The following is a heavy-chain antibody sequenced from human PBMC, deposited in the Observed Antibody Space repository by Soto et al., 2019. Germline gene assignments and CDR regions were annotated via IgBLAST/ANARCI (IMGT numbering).Heavy chain of an antibody. CDR3: AGGDYSSGWYYFDY. V-gene: IGHV4-61*08. CDR2: IYYSGST. Sequence: SETLSLTCSVSGGSISSGGYYWSWIRQHPGKGLEWIGYIYYSGSTNYNPSLKSRVTISVDTSKNQFSLKLSSVTAADTAVYYCAGGDYSSGWYYFDYWGQGTLVTVSS. D-gene: IGHD6-19*01. CDR1: GGSISSGGYY. J-gene: IGHJ4*02.